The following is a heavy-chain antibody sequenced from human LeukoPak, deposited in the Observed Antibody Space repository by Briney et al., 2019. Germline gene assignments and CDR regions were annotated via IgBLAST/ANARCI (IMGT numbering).Heavy chain of an antibody. V-gene: IGHV3-64*01. J-gene: IGHJ4*02. CDR2: ISSNGGST. D-gene: IGHD3-10*01. CDR1: GFTFSSYA. Sequence: TGGSLRLSCAASGFTFSSYAMHWVRQAPGKGLEYVSAISSNGGSTYYANSVKGRFTISRDNSKNTLYLQMGSLRAEDMAVYYCARVGWGYYYGSGSYYREIKDYYFDYWGQGTLVTVSS. CDR3: ARVGWGYYYGSGSYYREIKDYYFDY.